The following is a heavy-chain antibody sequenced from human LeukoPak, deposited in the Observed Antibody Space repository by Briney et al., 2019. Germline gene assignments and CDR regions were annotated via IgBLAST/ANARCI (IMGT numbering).Heavy chain of an antibody. Sequence: GESLKISCKASGYTFTTYWIGWVRQMPGKGLEWMGIIYPGDSDTRYSPSFQGQVTISADKSISTAYLLWSSLKASDVAMYYCARTGYSSGWYGGFDYWVQGTLVTVSS. D-gene: IGHD6-19*01. V-gene: IGHV5-51*01. CDR3: ARTGYSSGWYGGFDY. CDR1: GYTFTTYW. CDR2: IYPGDSDT. J-gene: IGHJ4*02.